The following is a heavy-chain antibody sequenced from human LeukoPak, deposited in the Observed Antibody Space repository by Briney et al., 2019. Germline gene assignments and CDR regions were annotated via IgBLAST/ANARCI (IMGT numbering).Heavy chain of an antibody. CDR3: TREDHSNYNY. CDR2: IKQDGGET. CDR1: GFTFSNAW. D-gene: IGHD4-11*01. J-gene: IGHJ4*02. V-gene: IGHV3-7*01. Sequence: QSGGSLRLSCAASGFTFSNAWMAWVRQAPGKGLEWVASIKQDGGETFYVDSVKGRFTISRDNAKNSLYLQMNSLRAEDTAVYYCTREDHSNYNYWGQGTLVTVSS.